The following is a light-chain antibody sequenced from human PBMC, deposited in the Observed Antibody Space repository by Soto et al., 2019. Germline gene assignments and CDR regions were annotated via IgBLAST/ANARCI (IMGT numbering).Light chain of an antibody. CDR2: DVT. J-gene: IGLJ2*01. CDR3: SSYTGTNAPII. V-gene: IGLV2-14*03. CDR1: SSDVGAYNY. Sequence: QSVLTQPASVSGSPGRSITISCTGSSSDVGAYNYVSWYQHHPGKAPKLLIYDVTNRPSGISSRFVGSSSGNTASLTISGLQAEDEAHYYCSSYTGTNAPIIFGGGTKLTVL.